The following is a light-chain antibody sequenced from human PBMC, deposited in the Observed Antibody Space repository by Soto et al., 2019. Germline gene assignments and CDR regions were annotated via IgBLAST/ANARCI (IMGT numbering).Light chain of an antibody. CDR1: QSVSSSY. J-gene: IGKJ2*01. CDR2: GTS. CDR3: QQYGSAMYT. V-gene: IGKV3-20*01. Sequence: ETVLTQSPGTLSSSPGERATLSCRASQSVSSSYLAWYQQKPGQAPRLLIYGTSSRATGIPDRFSGSGSGTDFTLTISRLEPEDFAVYYCQQYGSAMYTFGQGTKLEIK.